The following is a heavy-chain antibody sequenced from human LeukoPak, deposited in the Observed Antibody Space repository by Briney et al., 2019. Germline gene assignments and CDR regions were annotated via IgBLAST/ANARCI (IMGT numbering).Heavy chain of an antibody. CDR1: GGSMTNY. D-gene: IGHD2-15*01. J-gene: IGHJ6*03. CDR3: ARLLPNTLPGLPYNYHYLDV. CDR2: VYYTGNT. V-gene: IGHV4-59*01. Sequence: PSETLSLTCTVSGGSMTNYWSWIRHPPRKGLEWIGYVYYTGNTRYDSSLTSRVIISVDTSRNQFSLRLYSVTAADTAVYYCARLLPNTLPGLPYNYHYLDVWGKGTTVTVSS.